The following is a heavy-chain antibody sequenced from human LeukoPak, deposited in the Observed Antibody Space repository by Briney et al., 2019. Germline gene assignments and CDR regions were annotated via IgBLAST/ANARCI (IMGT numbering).Heavy chain of an antibody. CDR3: ARDLYYYGSGTTGGAFDI. CDR1: GGSISSSNW. Sequence: PSETLSLTCAVSGGSISSSNWWSWVRQPPGKGLEWIGEIYHSGSTNYNPSLKSRVTILVDKSKNQFSLKLSSVTAADTAVYYCARDLYYYGSGTTGGAFDIWGQGTMVTVSS. V-gene: IGHV4-4*02. J-gene: IGHJ3*02. CDR2: IYHSGST. D-gene: IGHD3-10*01.